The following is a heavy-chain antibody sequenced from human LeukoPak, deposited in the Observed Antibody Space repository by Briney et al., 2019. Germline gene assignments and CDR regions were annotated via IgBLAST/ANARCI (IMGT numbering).Heavy chain of an antibody. J-gene: IGHJ4*02. D-gene: IGHD6-19*01. CDR2: ISGSGGST. Sequence: GGSLRLSCAASGFTFSSYAMSWVRQAPGKGLEWVSAISGSGGSTYYADSVKGRFTISRDNAKNSLYLQMNSLRAEDTAVYYCARALPVAVAGIGYFDYWGQGTLVTVSS. CDR1: GFTFSSYA. CDR3: ARALPVAVAGIGYFDY. V-gene: IGHV3-23*01.